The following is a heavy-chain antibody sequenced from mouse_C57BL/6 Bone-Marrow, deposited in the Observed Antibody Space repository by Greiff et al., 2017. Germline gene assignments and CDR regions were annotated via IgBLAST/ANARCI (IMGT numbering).Heavy chain of an antibody. D-gene: IGHD1-1*02. V-gene: IGHV1-69*01. Sequence: VQLQQPGAELVMPGASVKLSCKASGYTFTSYWMHWVKQRPGQGLEWIGEIDPSDSYTNYNQKFKGKSTLTVDKSSSTAYMQLSSLTSEDSAVYYFAVGFDYWGQGTTLTVSS. J-gene: IGHJ2*01. CDR3: AVGFDY. CDR2: IDPSDSYT. CDR1: GYTFTSYW.